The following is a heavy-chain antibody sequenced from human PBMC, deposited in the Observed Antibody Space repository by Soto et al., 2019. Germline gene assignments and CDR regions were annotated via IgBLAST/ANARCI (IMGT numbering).Heavy chain of an antibody. D-gene: IGHD2-21*01. CDR1: GFTFSSHA. CDR3: ARSPDSVSGLDY. Sequence: QVQLVESGGGVVQPGGSLRLSCVGSGFTFSSHAIHWVRQAPGKGLEWEALITYDGIDKYYADSVKGRFTISRDNSKNTVYLQMNSLIPEDTAIYYCARSPDSVSGLDYWGQGTLVTVSS. V-gene: IGHV3-30-3*01. J-gene: IGHJ4*02. CDR2: ITYDGIDK.